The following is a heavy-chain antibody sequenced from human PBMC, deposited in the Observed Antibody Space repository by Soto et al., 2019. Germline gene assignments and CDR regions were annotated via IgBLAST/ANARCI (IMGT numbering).Heavy chain of an antibody. V-gene: IGHV4-59*01. CDR3: AREGRGGYFDL. CDR2: IYYSGST. CDR1: GGSISSYY. J-gene: IGHJ2*01. Sequence: QVQLQESGPGLVKPSETLSLTCTVSGGSISSYYWSWIRQPPGKGLEWIGYIYYSGSTNYNPSLTSRVTISVDTSKNQFSLKLRSVTAADTAVYYCAREGRGGYFDLWGRGTLVTVSS. D-gene: IGHD3-16*01.